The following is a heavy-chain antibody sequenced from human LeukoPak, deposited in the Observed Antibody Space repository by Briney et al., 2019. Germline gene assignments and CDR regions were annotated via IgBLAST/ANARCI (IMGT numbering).Heavy chain of an antibody. Sequence: PGESLRLSCAASGFTFSTYSMNWLRLAPGKGLEWVSSISPDSNYKYYVDSVKGRFTVSRDNAKSSLYLQMNSLRAEDTAVYYCVRGGYRGFDYEYWGQGTLVTVSS. D-gene: IGHD5-12*01. CDR2: ISPDSNYK. CDR1: GFTFSTYS. CDR3: VRGGYRGFDYEY. J-gene: IGHJ4*02. V-gene: IGHV3-21*01.